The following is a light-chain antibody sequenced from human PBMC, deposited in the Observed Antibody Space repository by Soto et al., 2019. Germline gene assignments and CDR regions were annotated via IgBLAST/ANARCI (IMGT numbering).Light chain of an antibody. V-gene: IGKV3-15*01. Sequence: EIVMTQSPATLSVSPGERATLSCRASQSVSSNLAWYQQKPGQAPRLLIYGASTRATGIPARFSGSGSGTEFTLTISSLQSEDFAVYYCQQYNNWVLTFGGGTKVEMK. CDR3: QQYNNWVLT. CDR1: QSVSSN. J-gene: IGKJ4*01. CDR2: GAS.